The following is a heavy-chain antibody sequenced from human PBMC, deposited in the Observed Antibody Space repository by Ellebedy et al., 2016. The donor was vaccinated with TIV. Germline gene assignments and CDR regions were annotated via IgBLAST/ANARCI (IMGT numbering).Heavy chain of an antibody. V-gene: IGHV1-18*04. CDR3: ARDHDSGAWFDP. D-gene: IGHD6-19*01. Sequence: AASVKVSCKASGYTFTSHGISWVRQAPGRGLEWMGSISGYNGHTKYKEKFQGRVTMTSDSSTSIAYMELRSLRSDDTAVYYCARDHDSGAWFDPWGQGTLVTVSS. J-gene: IGHJ5*02. CDR1: GYTFTSHG. CDR2: ISGYNGHT.